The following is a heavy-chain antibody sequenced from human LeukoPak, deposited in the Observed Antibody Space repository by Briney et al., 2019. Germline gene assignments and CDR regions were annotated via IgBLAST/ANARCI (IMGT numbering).Heavy chain of an antibody. CDR2: IYYSGST. V-gene: IGHV4-59*08. CDR3: ARHHDSGYYYFDD. D-gene: IGHD3-22*01. J-gene: IGHJ4*02. CDR1: GGSISSYY. Sequence: SETLSLTCTVSGGSISSYYWSWIRQPPGKGLEWIGYIYYSGSTNYNPSLKSRVTISVDTSKNQFSLKLTSATAADSAVYYCARHHDSGYYYFDDWGQGTLVTVSS.